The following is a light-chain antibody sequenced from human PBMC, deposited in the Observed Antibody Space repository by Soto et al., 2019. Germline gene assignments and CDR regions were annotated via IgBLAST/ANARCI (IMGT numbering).Light chain of an antibody. CDR2: GAS. CDR1: QSVGSN. J-gene: IGKJ5*01. Sequence: EIVMTQSPATLSVSLGERATLSCRASQSVGSNLAWYQQKPGQAPRLLIYGASTRATGIPARFSGSGSGTEFTLNISSLQSEDFAVYYCQQYNNWPPAITFGQGTRLEIK. CDR3: QQYNNWPPAIT. V-gene: IGKV3-15*01.